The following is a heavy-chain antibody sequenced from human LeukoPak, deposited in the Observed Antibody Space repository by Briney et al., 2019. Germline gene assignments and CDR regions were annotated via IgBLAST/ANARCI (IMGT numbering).Heavy chain of an antibody. CDR3: ARDGRRLYCSGGSCYFADDDY. CDR2: ISYDGSNE. J-gene: IGHJ4*02. D-gene: IGHD2-15*01. V-gene: IGHV3-30*04. Sequence: PGRSLRLSCVASGFTFSRYAKHWVRQAPGKGLEWVAVISYDGSNEYYADSVRGRFTISRDNSKNTLYLQMNSLRTEDTAVYYCARDGRRLYCSGGSCYFADDDYWGQGTLVTVSS. CDR1: GFTFSRYA.